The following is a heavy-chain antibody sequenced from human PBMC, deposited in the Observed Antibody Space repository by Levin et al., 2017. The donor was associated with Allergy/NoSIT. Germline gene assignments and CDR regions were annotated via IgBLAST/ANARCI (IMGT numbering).Heavy chain of an antibody. CDR3: GAPGIKGPAAIGGYFDY. Sequence: GSLRLSCTVSGGSISSSSYYWGWIRQPPGKGLEWIGSIYYSGSTYYNPSLKSRVTISVDTSKNQFSLKLSSVTAADTAVYYCGAPGIKGPAAIGGYFDYWGQGTLVTVSS. V-gene: IGHV4-39*01. J-gene: IGHJ4*02. CDR1: GGSISSSSYY. CDR2: IYYSGST. D-gene: IGHD2-2*01.